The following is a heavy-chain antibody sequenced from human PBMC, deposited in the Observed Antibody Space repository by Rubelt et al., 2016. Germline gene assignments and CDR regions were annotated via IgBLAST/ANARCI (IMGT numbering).Heavy chain of an antibody. V-gene: IGHV1-18*01. J-gene: IGHJ3*02. CDR3: ARDQLALYAFDI. CDR2: IRTYNGNT. Sequence: QVQLVQSGAEVKKPGASVKVSCKASGYTFTTYGISWVRQAPGQGLEWMGWIRTYNGNTNYAQKLQGRVTMTTDTSTSTAYMELRSLRSDDTAMYFCARDQLALYAFDIWGQGTMVTVSS. CDR1: GYTFTTYG. D-gene: IGHD1-1*01.